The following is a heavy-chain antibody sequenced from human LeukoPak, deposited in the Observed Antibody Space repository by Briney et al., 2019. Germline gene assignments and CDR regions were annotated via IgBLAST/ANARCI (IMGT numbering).Heavy chain of an antibody. Sequence: GGSLRLSCAAAGFTFSSYSMNWVRQAPGKGLEWASFISSSSSMKYYAASEKGRSIISSDNGKNSLHQLMNSLRAEATAVYYCAMVRGYSDCFDYWGQGTLVAASS. CDR2: ISSSSSMK. CDR3: AMVRGYSDCFDY. CDR1: GFTFSSYS. J-gene: IGHJ4*02. D-gene: IGHD5-12*01. V-gene: IGHV3-48*04.